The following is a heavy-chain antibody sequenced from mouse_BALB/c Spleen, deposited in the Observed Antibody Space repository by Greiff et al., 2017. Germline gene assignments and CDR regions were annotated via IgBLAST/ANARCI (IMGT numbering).Heavy chain of an antibody. CDR3: ARCLDDYAMDY. D-gene: IGHD2-10*02. Sequence: EVQLQESGPELVKPGASVKMSCKASGYTFTSYVMHWVKQKPGQGLEWIGYINPYNDGTKYNEKFKGKATLTSDKSSSTAYMELSSLTSEDSAVYYCARCLDDYAMDYWGQGTSVTVSS. CDR2: INPYNDGT. J-gene: IGHJ4*01. V-gene: IGHV1-14*01. CDR1: GYTFTSYV.